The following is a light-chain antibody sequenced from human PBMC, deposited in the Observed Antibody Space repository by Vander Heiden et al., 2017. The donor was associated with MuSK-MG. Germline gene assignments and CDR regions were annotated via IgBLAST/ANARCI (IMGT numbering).Light chain of an antibody. Sequence: IGLTQSPATLSLSPGERATLSCRASQSVSSYLAWYQQKPGQAPRLLISDASNRATGIPARVSGSGSGTDFTLTISSLEPEDFAVYYCQQRSDWPITFGQGTRLEIK. CDR1: QSVSSY. CDR2: DAS. J-gene: IGKJ5*01. V-gene: IGKV3-11*01. CDR3: QQRSDWPIT.